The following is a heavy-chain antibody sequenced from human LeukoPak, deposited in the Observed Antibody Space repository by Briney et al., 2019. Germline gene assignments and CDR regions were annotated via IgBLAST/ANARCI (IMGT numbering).Heavy chain of an antibody. CDR3: ASQLLVYALDI. J-gene: IGHJ3*02. CDR2: ISSSGTTI. D-gene: IGHD2-2*01. CDR1: GFTFSDYY. Sequence: GGSLRLSCAASGFTFSDYYMSWIRQAPGKGLEWVSYISSSGTTIYYADSVKGRFTISRDNSKNTLYLQMNSLRAEDTAVYYCASQLLVYALDIWGQGTMVTVSS. V-gene: IGHV3-11*01.